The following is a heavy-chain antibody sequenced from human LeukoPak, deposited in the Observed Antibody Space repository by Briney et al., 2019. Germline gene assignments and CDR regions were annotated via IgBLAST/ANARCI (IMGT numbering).Heavy chain of an antibody. CDR2: INPNSGGT. J-gene: IGHJ5*02. V-gene: IGHV1-2*02. D-gene: IGHD5-18*01. CDR1: GYTFTGYY. CDR3: ARDIVMVTYWFDP. Sequence: VASVTVSCKASGYTFTGYYMHWVRQAPGQGLEWMGWINPNSGGTNYAQKFQGRVTMTRDTSISTAYMELSRLRSDDTAVYYCARDIVMVTYWFDPWGQGTLVTVSS.